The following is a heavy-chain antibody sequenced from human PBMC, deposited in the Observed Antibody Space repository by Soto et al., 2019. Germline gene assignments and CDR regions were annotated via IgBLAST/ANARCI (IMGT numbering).Heavy chain of an antibody. D-gene: IGHD3-10*01. CDR3: ARVSGIYYYGMDV. Sequence: QVQLQQWGAGLLKPSETLSLTCAVYVGSFSGYYWSWIRQPPGKGLEWIGEINHSGSTNYNPSLKSRVTIPVDTSKTQFSRKLSSVTAADTAVYYCARVSGIYYYGMDVWGQGTTVTVSS. CDR1: VGSFSGYY. J-gene: IGHJ6*02. CDR2: INHSGST. V-gene: IGHV4-34*01.